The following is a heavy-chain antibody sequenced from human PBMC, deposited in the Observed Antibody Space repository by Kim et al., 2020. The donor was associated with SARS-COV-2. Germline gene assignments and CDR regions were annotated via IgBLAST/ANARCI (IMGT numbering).Heavy chain of an antibody. Sequence: SETLSLTCAVYGGSFSGYYWSWIRQPPGRGLEWIGEIRHGGETNYNPSLESRASISLDMSKSQFSVKLTSLAAADTAVYYCARRGGLHSPPGNWLHGTLVIVSS. J-gene: IGHJ4*01. CDR2: IRHGGET. D-gene: IGHD3-10*01. CDR3: ARRGGLHSPPGN. V-gene: IGHV4-34*01. CDR1: GGSFSGYY.